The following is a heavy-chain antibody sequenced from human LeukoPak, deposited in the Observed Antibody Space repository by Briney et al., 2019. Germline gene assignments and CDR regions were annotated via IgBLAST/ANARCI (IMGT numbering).Heavy chain of an antibody. CDR2: ISTSGSET. Sequence: GSLRLSCAASGFTFSDNYMSWIRQAPRKGLEWVSAISTSGSETHYADSVKGRFTISRDNAKSTLYLQMNSLRAEDTAVYYCARALFLGDWFDPWGQGTLVTVSS. D-gene: IGHD3-16*01. V-gene: IGHV3-11*06. CDR3: ARALFLGDWFDP. CDR1: GFTFSDNY. J-gene: IGHJ5*02.